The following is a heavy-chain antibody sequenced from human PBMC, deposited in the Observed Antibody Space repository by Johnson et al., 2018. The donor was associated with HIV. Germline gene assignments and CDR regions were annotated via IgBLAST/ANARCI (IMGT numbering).Heavy chain of an antibody. CDR1: GFTFSSYG. CDR3: ARGCRDGYTCDVFDV. CDR2: IWYDGRNK. D-gene: IGHD5-24*01. V-gene: IGHV3-33*01. Sequence: QVQLVESGGGVVQPGRSLRLSCAASGFTFSSYGMHWVRQAPGKGLEWVAVIWYDGRNKYYADSVKGRFTISRDNSKNTLYLQMNSLRAEDTAVYFCARGCRDGYTCDVFDVWGQGTRVTVSS. J-gene: IGHJ3*01.